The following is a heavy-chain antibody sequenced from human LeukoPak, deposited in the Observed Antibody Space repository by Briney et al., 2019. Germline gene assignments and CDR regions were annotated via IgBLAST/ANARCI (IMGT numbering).Heavy chain of an antibody. CDR1: GYSFTSNW. Sequence: GESLKISCKASGYSFTSNWIGWVRQMPGKGLEWMGIIFPADSDTRYSPSFQRQVSISTDKSISTAYLQWSSLKASDTAIYYCARQGPSDYWGQGTLVTVSS. V-gene: IGHV5-51*01. CDR3: ARQGPSDY. J-gene: IGHJ4*02. CDR2: IFPADSDT.